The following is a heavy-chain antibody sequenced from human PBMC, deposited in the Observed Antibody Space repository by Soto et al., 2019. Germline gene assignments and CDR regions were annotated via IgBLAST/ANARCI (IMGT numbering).Heavy chain of an antibody. CDR3: ARGSVWLQWRLDL. CDR2: IYSGGST. V-gene: IGHV3-53*01. CDR1: GFTVSTNY. D-gene: IGHD2-8*01. Sequence: EVQLVESGGGLIQPGGSLRLSCAASGFTVSTNYMSWVRQAPGKGLEWVSVIYSGGSTYYEDSVKGRFTIARDTSKNTLYLQMNSLRAEDTAIYYCARGSVWLQWRLDLWGRGTLVTVSS. J-gene: IGHJ2*01.